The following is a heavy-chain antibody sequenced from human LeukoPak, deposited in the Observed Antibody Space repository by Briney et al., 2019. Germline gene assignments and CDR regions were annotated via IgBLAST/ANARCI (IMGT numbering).Heavy chain of an antibody. CDR1: GYTFTSYY. Sequence: ASVKVSCKASGYTFTSYYMHWVRQAPGVGLEWMGIINPTGGSTSYAQKFQGRVTMTRDTSTSTVYMELSSLRSEDTAVYYCARDHYHKIHSVMVTAPDYWGQGTLVIVSS. V-gene: IGHV1-46*01. CDR2: INPTGGST. CDR3: ARDHYHKIHSVMVTAPDY. D-gene: IGHD2-21*02. J-gene: IGHJ4*02.